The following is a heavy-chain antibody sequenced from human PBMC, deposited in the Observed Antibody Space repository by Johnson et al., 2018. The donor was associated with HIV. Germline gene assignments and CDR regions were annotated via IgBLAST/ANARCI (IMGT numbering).Heavy chain of an antibody. J-gene: IGHJ3*02. Sequence: QVQLVESGGGLVQPGGSLRLSCAASGFTFSSYAMHWVRQAPGKGLEWVAVISYDGSNKYYADSVKGRFTISRDNSKKTLYLQMNSLRAEDTAVYYCSRDRAWGDNVVVAAYGAFDIWGQGTMVTVSS. CDR3: SRDRAWGDNVVVAAYGAFDI. V-gene: IGHV3-30*04. CDR1: GFTFSSYA. CDR2: ISYDGSNK. D-gene: IGHD2-15*01.